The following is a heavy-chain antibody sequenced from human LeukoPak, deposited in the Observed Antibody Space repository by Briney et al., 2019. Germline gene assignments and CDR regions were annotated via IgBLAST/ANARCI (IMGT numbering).Heavy chain of an antibody. CDR3: ARGGEMATIGDY. Sequence: ASVKVSCTASGYTFTSYDINWVRQATGQGLEWMGWMNPNSGNTGYAQKFQGRVTMTRNTSISTAYMELSSLRSEDTAVYYCARGGEMATIGDYWGQGTLVTVSS. CDR1: GYTFTSYD. D-gene: IGHD5-24*01. J-gene: IGHJ4*02. V-gene: IGHV1-8*01. CDR2: MNPNSGNT.